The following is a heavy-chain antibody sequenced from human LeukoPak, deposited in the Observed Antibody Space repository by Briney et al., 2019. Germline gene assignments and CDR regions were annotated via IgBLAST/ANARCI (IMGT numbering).Heavy chain of an antibody. D-gene: IGHD6-13*01. Sequence: GEALKISCKGSGYSFTTYWIGWVRQLPGKGLEWMGLIYPGNSDTRYNPSFQGQVTFSADKSIDTAYLQWSSLQASDTAIYFCARNGAAGTPNRFFNWFDPWGQGTLVTVSS. CDR2: IYPGNSDT. CDR3: ARNGAAGTPNRFFNWFDP. V-gene: IGHV5-51*01. CDR1: GYSFTTYW. J-gene: IGHJ5*02.